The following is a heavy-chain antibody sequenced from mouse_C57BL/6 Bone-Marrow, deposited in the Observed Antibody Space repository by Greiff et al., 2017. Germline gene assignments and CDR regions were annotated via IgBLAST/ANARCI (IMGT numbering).Heavy chain of an antibody. D-gene: IGHD1-1*01. CDR3: ARYLLGSSYAKDD. Sequence: QVQQPGAELVRPGTSVKLSCKASGYTFTSYWMHWVKQRPGQGLEWIGVIDPSDSYTNYNQKFKGKATLTVDTSSSTAYMQLSSLTSEDSAVYYCARYLLGSSYAKDDWGQGTSVTVSS. V-gene: IGHV1-59*01. J-gene: IGHJ4*01. CDR1: GYTFTSYW. CDR2: IDPSDSYT.